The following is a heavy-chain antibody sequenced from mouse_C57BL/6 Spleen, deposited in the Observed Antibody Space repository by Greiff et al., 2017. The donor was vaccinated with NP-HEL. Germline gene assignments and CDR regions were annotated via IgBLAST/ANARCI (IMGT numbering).Heavy chain of an antibody. V-gene: IGHV5-17*01. D-gene: IGHD1-1*01. CDR1: GFTFSDYG. CDR3: ARDWYYGSSYDWYFDV. J-gene: IGHJ1*03. Sequence: EVQGVESGGGLVKPGGSLKLSCAASGFTFSDYGMHWVRQAPEKGLEWVAYISSGSSTIYYADTVKGRFTISRDNAKNTLFLQMTSLRSEDTAMYYCARDWYYGSSYDWYFDVWGTGTTVTVSS. CDR2: ISSGSSTI.